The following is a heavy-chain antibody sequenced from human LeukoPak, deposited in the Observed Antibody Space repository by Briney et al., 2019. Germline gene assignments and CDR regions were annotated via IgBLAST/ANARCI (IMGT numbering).Heavy chain of an antibody. V-gene: IGHV3-66*01. J-gene: IGHJ3*02. Sequence: GGSLRLSCAASGFTVSSNYMTWVRQAPGKGLEWVSVMYSGGSKFYADSVKDRFSVSRDNSKNIFYLQMNGLRADDTAVYFCAKYAYNWNAPDGFDMWGQGTMVIVSS. CDR1: GFTVSSNY. CDR2: MYSGGSK. D-gene: IGHD1-1*01. CDR3: AKYAYNWNAPDGFDM.